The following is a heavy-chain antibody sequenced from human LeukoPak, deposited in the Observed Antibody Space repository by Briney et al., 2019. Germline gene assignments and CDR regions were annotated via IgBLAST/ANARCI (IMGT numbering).Heavy chain of an antibody. J-gene: IGHJ4*02. Sequence: GESLKISCWGSGYIFTDYWIGWVRQMPGKGLEWMGIIYPGDSNTRYSPSFQGQVTISADKSISTAYLQWRSLKASDTAMYYCARSPYFGSGAHGDYWGQGTLVTVSS. CDR1: GYIFTDYW. CDR3: ARSPYFGSGAHGDY. V-gene: IGHV5-51*01. CDR2: IYPGDSNT. D-gene: IGHD3-10*01.